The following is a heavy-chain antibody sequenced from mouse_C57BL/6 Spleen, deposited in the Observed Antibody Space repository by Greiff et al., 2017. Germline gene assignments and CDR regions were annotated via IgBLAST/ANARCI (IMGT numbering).Heavy chain of an antibody. CDR3: ARCYGSSPDWFAY. CDR2: LSSGGSYT. D-gene: IGHD1-1*01. J-gene: IGHJ3*01. Sequence: VQLVESGGDLVKPGGSLKLSCAASGFTFSSYGMSWVRQTPDKRLEWVATLSSGGSYTYYPDSVKGRFTISRDNAKNTLYLQMSSLKSEDTAMYYCARCYGSSPDWFAYWGQGTLVTVSA. CDR1: GFTFSSYG. V-gene: IGHV5-6*01.